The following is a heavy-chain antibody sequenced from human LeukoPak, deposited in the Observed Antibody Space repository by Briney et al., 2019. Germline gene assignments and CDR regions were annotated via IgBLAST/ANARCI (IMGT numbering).Heavy chain of an antibody. CDR3: ARYSGSGTYTYYYYYMDV. Sequence: GGSLRLSCAASGFTFSSYSMNWVRQAPGKGLEWVSSISSSSSYIYYADSVKGRFTISRDNAKNSLSLQMNSLRAEDTAVYYCARYSGSGTYTYYYYYMDVWGKGTTVTISS. CDR1: GFTFSSYS. J-gene: IGHJ6*03. V-gene: IGHV3-21*01. CDR2: ISSSSSYI. D-gene: IGHD3-10*01.